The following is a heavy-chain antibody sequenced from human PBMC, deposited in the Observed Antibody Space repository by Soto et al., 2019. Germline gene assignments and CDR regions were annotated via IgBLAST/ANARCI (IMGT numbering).Heavy chain of an antibody. V-gene: IGHV4-31*03. CDR2: IYYSGTT. Sequence: QVHLQESGPGLVKPSQTLALTCTVSGGSISSGGYYWYWVRQHPEKGLEWIGFIYYSGTTYYNPSLKSRATLSVDTSKNQFSLKLRSVTAADTAVSYCASRDVDTTLVGNDYWGQGSLVIVSS. D-gene: IGHD5-18*01. J-gene: IGHJ4*02. CDR3: ASRDVDTTLVGNDY. CDR1: GGSISSGGYY.